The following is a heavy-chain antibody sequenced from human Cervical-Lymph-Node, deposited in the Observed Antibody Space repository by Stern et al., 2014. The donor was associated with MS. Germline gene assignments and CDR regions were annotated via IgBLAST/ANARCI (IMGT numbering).Heavy chain of an antibody. CDR1: GYNFIDHA. CDR3: ARQPDYSDFLDF. J-gene: IGHJ4*02. CDR2: INGGPGTT. D-gene: IGHD4-11*01. V-gene: IGHV1-3*01. Sequence: HVQLVQSGAEVKKPGASMTISCKTSGYNFIDHAIHWVRQAPGQRLEWMGWINGGPGTTKYSKKFQGRVSFTRDKAASAAYMDLSSLSPDDTAVYYCARQPDYSDFLDFWGQGTLVTVSS.